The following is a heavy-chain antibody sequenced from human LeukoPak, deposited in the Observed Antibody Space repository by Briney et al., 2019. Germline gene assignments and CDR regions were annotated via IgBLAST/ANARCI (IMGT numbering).Heavy chain of an antibody. CDR2: IKQDGSEK. J-gene: IGHJ4*02. V-gene: IGHV3-7*01. D-gene: IGHD6-19*01. Sequence: PGGSLRLSCAASGFTFSSYWMSWVRQAPGKGLEWVANIKQDGSEKYYADSVKGRFTISRDNSKNTLYLQMNSLRAEDTAVYYCAREIVAGDLYYFDYWGQGTLVTVSS. CDR3: AREIVAGDLYYFDY. CDR1: GFTFSSYW.